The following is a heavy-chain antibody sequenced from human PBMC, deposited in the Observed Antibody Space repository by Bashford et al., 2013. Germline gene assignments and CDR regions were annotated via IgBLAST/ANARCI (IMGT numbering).Heavy chain of an antibody. CDR2: LDPNSGGT. V-gene: IGHV1-2*02. D-gene: IGHD4-17*01. Sequence: ASVKVSCKTSGYTFSDHYIHWVRQTPGQGLEWMGWLDPNSGGTNYAPKFQGRVTLTRDTSISTAYMELSRVRSDDTAVYYCASGSSVTFPAYWGQGTLVTVSS. J-gene: IGHJ4*02. CDR3: ASGSSVTFPAY. CDR1: GYTFSDHY.